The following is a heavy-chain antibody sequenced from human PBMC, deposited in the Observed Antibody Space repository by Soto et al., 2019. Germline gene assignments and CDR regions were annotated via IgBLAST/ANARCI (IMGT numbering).Heavy chain of an antibody. CDR3: AKMTSGWYEDY. V-gene: IGHV3-23*04. D-gene: IGHD6-19*01. CDR1: GFMFSSYT. CDR2: TSGSGDNT. J-gene: IGHJ4*02. Sequence: EVQLVESGGGLVKPGGSLRLSCTASGFMFSSYTMNWVRQAPGKGLEWVSATSGSGDNTYYADSVKGRFTISRDNSKNTLYLQMNSLRAEDTAVYYCAKMTSGWYEDYWGRGTLVTVSS.